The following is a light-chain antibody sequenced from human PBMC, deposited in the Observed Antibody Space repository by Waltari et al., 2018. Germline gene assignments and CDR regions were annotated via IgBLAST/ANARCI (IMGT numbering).Light chain of an antibody. J-gene: IGKJ4*01. CDR3: QQSYSTVLT. V-gene: IGKV1-39*01. CDR1: QSISSY. Sequence: DIQMTQSPSSLSASVGDRVTITCRASQSISSYLNWYQQNPGKPPKLLIYAASSLQSGVPSRFSGSGSGTDFTLTISSLQPEDFATYYCQQSYSTVLTFGGGTKVEIK. CDR2: AAS.